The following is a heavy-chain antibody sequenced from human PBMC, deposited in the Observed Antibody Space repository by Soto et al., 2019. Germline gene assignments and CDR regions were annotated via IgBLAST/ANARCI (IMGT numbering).Heavy chain of an antibody. Sequence: QVQLVQSGAEEKKPGASVKVSCKASGYTFTGYAMHWVRQAPGQRLEWMGWINAGNGNTKYSQKFQGRVTITRDTSASTAYMELSSLRSEGTAVYYCARAVAVAADFDYWGQGTLVTVYS. CDR3: ARAVAVAADFDY. CDR1: GYTFTGYA. V-gene: IGHV1-3*05. CDR2: INAGNGNT. D-gene: IGHD6-19*01. J-gene: IGHJ4*02.